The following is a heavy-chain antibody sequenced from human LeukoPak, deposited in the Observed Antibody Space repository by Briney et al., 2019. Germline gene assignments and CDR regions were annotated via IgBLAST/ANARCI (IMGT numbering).Heavy chain of an antibody. V-gene: IGHV4-59*11. CDR2: IYYSGST. D-gene: IGHD2/OR15-2a*01. CDR1: GGSIRTHY. CDR3: ARGAAILYDAFDI. J-gene: IGHJ3*02. Sequence: SETLSLTCTVSGGSIRTHYWSWMRQSPGKEVEWIGYIYYSGSTNFNPSLKSRVTLSVDRPQNKFSLNLTSVTAADTAVYYCARGAAILYDAFDIWGQGTMVTVSS.